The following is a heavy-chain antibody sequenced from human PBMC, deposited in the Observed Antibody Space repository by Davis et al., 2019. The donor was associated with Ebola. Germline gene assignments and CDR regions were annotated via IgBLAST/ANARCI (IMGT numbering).Heavy chain of an antibody. CDR3: ARDPYYDSFY. V-gene: IGHV3-30*04. J-gene: IGHJ4*02. CDR1: GFTFSSYA. CDR2: ISYDGSNK. D-gene: IGHD3-10*01. Sequence: GESLKISCAASGFTFSSYAMHWVRQAPGKGLEWVAVISYDGSNKYYADSVKGRFTISRDNSKNTLYLQMNSLRAEDTAVYYCARDPYYDSFYWGQGTLVTVSS.